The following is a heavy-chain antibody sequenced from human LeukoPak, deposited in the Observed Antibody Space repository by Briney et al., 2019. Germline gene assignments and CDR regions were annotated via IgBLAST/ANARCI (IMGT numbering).Heavy chain of an antibody. V-gene: IGHV4-4*07. CDR3: ARVSYSSNWYYFDY. CDR2: IYTSGST. D-gene: IGHD6-13*01. J-gene: IGHJ4*02. CDR1: GGSISGYY. Sequence: SETLSLTCTVSGGSISGYYWSWIRQPAGKGLEWIGRIYTSGSTNYNPSLKSRVTMSLDTFKNQFSLRLSSVTAADTAVYYCARVSYSSNWYYFDYRGQGTLVTVSS.